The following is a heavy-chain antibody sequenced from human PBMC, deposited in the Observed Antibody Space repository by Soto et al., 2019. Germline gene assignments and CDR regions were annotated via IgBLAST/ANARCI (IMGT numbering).Heavy chain of an antibody. Sequence: ASGQCYCTTSGSTFTIAGISWLRKDPGQGLEWMGWISAYNCNTNYAQKLQGRVTMTTDTSTSTAYMELRSLRSDDTAVYFWASGAAGGWAGAFDTWGQGTMVTFAS. J-gene: IGHJ3*02. CDR2: ISAYNCNT. D-gene: IGHD6-19*01. CDR3: ASGAAGGWAGAFDT. V-gene: IGHV1-18*04. CDR1: GSTFTIAG.